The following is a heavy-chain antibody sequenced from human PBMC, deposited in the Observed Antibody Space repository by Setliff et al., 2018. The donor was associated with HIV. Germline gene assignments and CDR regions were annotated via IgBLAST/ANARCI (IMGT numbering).Heavy chain of an antibody. J-gene: IGHJ4*02. CDR1: GGSISTSTYY. V-gene: IGHV4-39*07. D-gene: IGHD3-16*01. Sequence: PSETLSLTCTVSGGSISTSTYYWGWIRQPPGKGLEWIGSIYYSGSTYYNSSLESRLMMSIDPSKNQFSLNLRSVTVADTAVYYCARGRYYREISDSLFDFWGQGTLVTVSS. CDR2: IYYSGST. CDR3: ARGRYYREISDSLFDF.